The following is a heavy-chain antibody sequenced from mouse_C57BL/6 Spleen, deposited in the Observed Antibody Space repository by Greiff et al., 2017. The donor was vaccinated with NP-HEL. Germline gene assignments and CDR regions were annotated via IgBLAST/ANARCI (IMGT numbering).Heavy chain of an antibody. CDR2: IDPSDSYT. Sequence: QVQLQQPGAELVMPGASVKLSCKASGYTFTSYWMHWVKPRPGQGLEWIGEIDPSDSYTNYNQKFKGKSTLTVDKSSSTAYMQLSSLTSEDSAVYYCARLNYGSGTMDYWGQGTSVTVSS. J-gene: IGHJ4*01. V-gene: IGHV1-69*01. CDR3: ARLNYGSGTMDY. CDR1: GYTFTSYW. D-gene: IGHD1-1*01.